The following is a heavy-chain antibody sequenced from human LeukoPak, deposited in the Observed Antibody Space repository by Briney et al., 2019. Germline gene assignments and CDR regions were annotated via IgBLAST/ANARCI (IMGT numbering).Heavy chain of an antibody. CDR2: ISGSGGST. D-gene: IGHD5-18*01. J-gene: IGHJ4*02. CDR3: AKDLGWIHFGY. V-gene: IGHV3-23*01. Sequence: GALGLSCAASGFTFSSHGMNWVRQAPGKGLEWVSGISGSGGSTYYADSVKGRFTISRDNSKNTLYLQMNSLRAEDTAVYYCAKDLGWIHFGYWGQGTLVTVSS. CDR1: GFTFSSHG.